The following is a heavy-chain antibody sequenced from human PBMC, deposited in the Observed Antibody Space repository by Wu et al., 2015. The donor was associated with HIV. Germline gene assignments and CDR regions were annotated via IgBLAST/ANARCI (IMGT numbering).Heavy chain of an antibody. V-gene: IGHV1-18*01. CDR1: GYTFTSYS. Sequence: QVQLVQSGGEVKKPGASVKVSCKASGYTFTSYSISGVRQAPGQGLEWMGWISAYNGNTNYAQTFQGRVTMTTDTSTSTAYMELRSLKSDDTAMYYCARARSSPTDDYWGQGTLVTVSS. J-gene: IGHJ4*02. CDR3: ARARSSPTDDY. CDR2: ISAYNGNT.